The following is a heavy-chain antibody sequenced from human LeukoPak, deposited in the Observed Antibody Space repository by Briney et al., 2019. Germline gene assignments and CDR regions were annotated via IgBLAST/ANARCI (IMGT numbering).Heavy chain of an antibody. CDR3: ARGSVWFGELSTNWFDP. J-gene: IGHJ5*02. CDR2: IYTSGST. CDR1: GGSISSGSYY. D-gene: IGHD3-10*01. V-gene: IGHV4-61*02. Sequence: SETPSLTCTVSGGSISSGSYYWSWIRQPAGKGLEWIGRIYTSGSTNYNPSLKSRVTISVDTSKNQFSLKLSSVTAADTAVYYCARGSVWFGELSTNWFDPWGQGTLVTVSS.